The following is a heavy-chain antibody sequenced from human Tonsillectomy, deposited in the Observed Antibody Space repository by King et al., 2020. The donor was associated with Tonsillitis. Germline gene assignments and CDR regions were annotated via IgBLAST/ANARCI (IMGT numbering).Heavy chain of an antibody. V-gene: IGHV1-2*02. CDR3: ATGVSGWYWVY. CDR2: IIPKSGGT. Sequence: VQLVQAGAEVKKPGASGRVSCKASGYTFTAYYIHWVRQAPGQGLEWMGCIIPKSGGTTYKQKFQGRVTRTRDTSIITAYMELSRLRSDDTAVYYGATGVSGWYWVYWGQGTLVTVSS. D-gene: IGHD6-19*01. J-gene: IGHJ4*02. CDR1: GYTFTAYY.